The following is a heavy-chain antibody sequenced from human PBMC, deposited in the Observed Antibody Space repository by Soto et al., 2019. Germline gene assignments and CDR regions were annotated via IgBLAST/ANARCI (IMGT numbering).Heavy chain of an antibody. D-gene: IGHD2-15*01. CDR1: GFTFGDYA. J-gene: IGHJ4*02. Sequence: GGSLRLSCTASGFTFGDYAMSWFRQAPGKGLEWVGFIRSKAYGGTTEYAASVKGRFTISRDDSKSIAYLQMNSLKTEDTAVYYCTRGIVVVVAATHFDYWGQGTLVTVSS. CDR2: IRSKAYGGTT. CDR3: TRGIVVVVAATHFDY. V-gene: IGHV3-49*03.